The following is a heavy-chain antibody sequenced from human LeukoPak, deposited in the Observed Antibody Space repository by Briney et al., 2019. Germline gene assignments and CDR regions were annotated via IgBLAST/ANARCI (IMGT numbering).Heavy chain of an antibody. CDR2: ISSSSSYI. Sequence: GGSLRLSCAASGFTFSSYSMTWVRQAPGKGLEWVSSISSSSSYIYYADSVKGRFTISRDNAKNPLYLQMNSLRVEDTAVYYCAKDYYYDSSGYLYYFDYWGQGTLVTVSS. J-gene: IGHJ4*02. D-gene: IGHD3-22*01. CDR3: AKDYYYDSSGYLYYFDY. V-gene: IGHV3-21*04. CDR1: GFTFSSYS.